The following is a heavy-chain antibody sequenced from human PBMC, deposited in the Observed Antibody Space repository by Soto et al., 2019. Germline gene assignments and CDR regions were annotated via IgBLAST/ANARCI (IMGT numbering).Heavy chain of an antibody. Sequence: PGGSLRLSCVVSGLTVCSYAMSWVRQAPGKGLEWVSGISGSGGRINYADSVKGRFTISRDNSKNTLYLQMNSLRAEDTAVYYCAIYSSGWYPLDYWGQGTLVT. CDR3: AIYSSGWYPLDY. CDR1: GLTVCSYA. V-gene: IGHV3-23*01. D-gene: IGHD6-19*01. J-gene: IGHJ4*02. CDR2: ISGSGGRI.